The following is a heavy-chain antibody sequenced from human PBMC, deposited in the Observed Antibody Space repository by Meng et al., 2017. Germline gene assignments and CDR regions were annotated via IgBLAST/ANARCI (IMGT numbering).Heavy chain of an antibody. CDR2: IYYSGST. D-gene: IGHD1-26*01. J-gene: IGHJ5*02. Sequence: SETLSLTCTVSGGSISSGGCYWCWIRQHPGKGLEWIGYIYYSGSTYYNPSLKSRVTISVDTSKNQFSLKLSSVTAADTAVYYCTRDGSIWYSGSYSGETGFDPWGQGTLVTVSS. CDR3: TRDGSIWYSGSYSGETGFDP. CDR1: GGSISSGGCY. V-gene: IGHV4-31*03.